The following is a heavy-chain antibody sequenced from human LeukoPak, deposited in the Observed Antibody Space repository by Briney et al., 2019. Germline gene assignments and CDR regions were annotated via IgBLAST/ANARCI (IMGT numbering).Heavy chain of an antibody. J-gene: IGHJ6*03. CDR3: ARTQEAGYSSGRYDSYYYYYMDV. D-gene: IGHD6-19*01. V-gene: IGHV4-39*07. CDR1: GGSISSSSYC. CDR2: IYYSGST. Sequence: PSETLSLTCTVSGGSISSSSYCWGWIRQPPVKGLEWIGSIYYSGSTYYNQSLKSRVTISVDTSKNQFSLKLSSVTAADTAVYFCARTQEAGYSSGRYDSYYYYYMDVWGKGTTVTISS.